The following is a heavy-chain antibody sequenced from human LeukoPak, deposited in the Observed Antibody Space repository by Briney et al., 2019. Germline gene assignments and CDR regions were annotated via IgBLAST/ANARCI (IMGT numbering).Heavy chain of an antibody. CDR1: GFPLSDYY. J-gene: IGHJ6*03. CDR2: ISSSGRTI. Sequence: PGGSLSLFCAASGFPLSDYYMSWIRQAPGKGLAWVSYISSSGRTIYYADSVQGRFTLSRDNAKNSQYLQMTSLRAEDTAVYYCARNFGGASAYYYYDYMDVWGKGTTVTVSS. CDR3: ARNFGGASAYYYYDYMDV. D-gene: IGHD3-16*01. V-gene: IGHV3-11*01.